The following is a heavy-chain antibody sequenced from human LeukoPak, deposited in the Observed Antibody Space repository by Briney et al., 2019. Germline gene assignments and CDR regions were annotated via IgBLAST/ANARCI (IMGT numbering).Heavy chain of an antibody. V-gene: IGHV3-7*01. J-gene: IGHJ4*02. D-gene: IGHD2-15*01. CDR1: GFTFSTYW. Sequence: PGGSLRLSCAASGFTFSTYWMSWVRQAPGKGLEWVANIKQDGSEKYYVDSVKGRFTLSRDNAKNSLYLQINSLRAEDTAMYYCASATSVWGGSDYWGQGTLVTVSS. CDR3: ASATSVWGGSDY. CDR2: IKQDGSEK.